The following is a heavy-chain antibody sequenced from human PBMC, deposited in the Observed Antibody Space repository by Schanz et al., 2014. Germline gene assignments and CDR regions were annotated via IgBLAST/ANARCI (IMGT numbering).Heavy chain of an antibody. D-gene: IGHD3-22*01. V-gene: IGHV3-23*04. CDR1: GFSFGTYA. Sequence: DVQLAESVGGLVQPGGSLRLSCAASGFSFGTYAMSWVRQAPGKGLLWVSSISGTGGDDTYYADSVKGRFTISRDNSKNTLFLQMNSLRVEDSAIYYCAKDISDTSGKDDYWGQGTLVTVSS. CDR3: AKDISDTSGKDDY. J-gene: IGHJ4*02. CDR2: ISGTGGDDT.